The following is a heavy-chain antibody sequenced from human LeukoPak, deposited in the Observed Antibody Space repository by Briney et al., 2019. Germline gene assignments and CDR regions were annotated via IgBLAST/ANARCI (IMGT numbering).Heavy chain of an antibody. CDR2: INHSGST. CDR3: ARRVMVRGVTRGGWFDP. Sequence: PSETLSLTCTVYGGSFSDYYWSWIRQPPGKGLEWIGEINHSGSTNYNPSLKSRVTISVDTSKNQFSLKLSSVTAADTAVYYCARRVMVRGVTRGGWFDPWGQGTLVTVSS. CDR1: GGSFSDYY. J-gene: IGHJ5*02. V-gene: IGHV4-34*01. D-gene: IGHD3-10*01.